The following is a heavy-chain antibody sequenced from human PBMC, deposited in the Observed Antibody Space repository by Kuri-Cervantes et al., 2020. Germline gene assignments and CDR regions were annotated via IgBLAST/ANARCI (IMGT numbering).Heavy chain of an antibody. V-gene: IGHV3-21*01. CDR2: ISSSSSYI. D-gene: IGHD2-15*01. CDR1: GFTFSSYS. CDR3: ARRGVGASLHYYYYGMDV. Sequence: GESLKISCAASGFTFSSYSMNWVRQAPGKGLEWVSSISSSSSYIYYADSVKGRFTISRDNSKNTLYLQINSLRAEDTAVYYCARRGVGASLHYYYYGMDVWGQGTTVTVSS. J-gene: IGHJ6*02.